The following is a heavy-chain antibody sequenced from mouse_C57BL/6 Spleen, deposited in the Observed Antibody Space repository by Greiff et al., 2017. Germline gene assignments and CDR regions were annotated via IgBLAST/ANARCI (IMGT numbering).Heavy chain of an antibody. CDR3: ARGDYYGSSYWFAY. D-gene: IGHD1-1*01. Sequence: EVKVVESGPELVKPGASVKMSCKASGYTFTDYNMHWVKQSHGKSLEWIGYINPNNGGTSYNQKFKGKATLTVNKSSSTAYMELRSLTSEDSAVYYCARGDYYGSSYWFAYWGQGTLVTVSA. CDR1: GYTFTDYN. V-gene: IGHV1-22*01. CDR2: INPNNGGT. J-gene: IGHJ3*01.